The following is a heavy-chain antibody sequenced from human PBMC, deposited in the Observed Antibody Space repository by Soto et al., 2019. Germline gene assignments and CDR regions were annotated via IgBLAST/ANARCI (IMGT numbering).Heavy chain of an antibody. J-gene: IGHJ4*02. V-gene: IGHV4-4*02. D-gene: IGHD1-1*01. CDR2: ISQSGTT. CDR1: SGSISGTFW. Sequence: QVQLQESGPGLVKPSETVSLTCALSSGSISGTFWWSWVRQAPGKGLEWIGEISQSGTTNYNPSLKSRVTMSVDKSKNNFSLGLTSVTAADTAMYYCVRVGTTGYFDYWGQGTLVTVSS. CDR3: VRVGTTGYFDY.